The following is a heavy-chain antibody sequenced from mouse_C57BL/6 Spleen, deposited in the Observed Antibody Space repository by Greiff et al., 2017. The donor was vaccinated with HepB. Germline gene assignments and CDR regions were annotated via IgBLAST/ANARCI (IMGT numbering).Heavy chain of an antibody. CDR1: GFTFSSYG. CDR3: ARHRRGYDSYYAMDY. CDR2: ISSGGSYT. D-gene: IGHD2-2*01. V-gene: IGHV5-6*01. Sequence: EVMLVESGGDLVKPGGSLKLSCAASGFTFSSYGMSWVRQTPDKRLEWVATISSGGSYTYYPDSVKGRFTISRDNAKNTLYLQMSSLKSEDTAMYYCARHRRGYDSYYAMDYWGQGTSVTVSS. J-gene: IGHJ4*01.